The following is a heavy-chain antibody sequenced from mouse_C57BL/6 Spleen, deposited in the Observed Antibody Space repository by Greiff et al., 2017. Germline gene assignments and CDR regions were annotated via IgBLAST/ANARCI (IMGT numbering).Heavy chain of an antibody. CDR3: ARKDDYDGDWYFDV. Sequence: VQLQQPGAELVMPGASVKLSCKASGYTFTSYWMHWVKQRPGQGLEWIGEIDPSDSYTNYNQKFKGKSTFTVDKSSSTAYMQLSSLTSEDSAVYYCARKDDYDGDWYFDVWGTGTTVTVSS. D-gene: IGHD2-4*01. CDR1: GYTFTSYW. CDR2: IDPSDSYT. V-gene: IGHV1-69*01. J-gene: IGHJ1*03.